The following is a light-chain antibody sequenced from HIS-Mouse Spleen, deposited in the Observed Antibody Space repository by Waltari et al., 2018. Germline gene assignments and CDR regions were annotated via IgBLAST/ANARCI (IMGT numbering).Light chain of an antibody. CDR2: KDS. CDR1: ALPQQY. Sequence: SYELTQPPSVSVSPGQTARITCSGDALPQQYAYWYQQKPGQAPVLVIYKDSERPSGIPGRFSGSSSGTTVTLTISGVQAEDEADYYCQSADSSGTYVVFGGGTKLTVL. V-gene: IGLV3-25*03. J-gene: IGLJ2*01. CDR3: QSADSSGTYVV.